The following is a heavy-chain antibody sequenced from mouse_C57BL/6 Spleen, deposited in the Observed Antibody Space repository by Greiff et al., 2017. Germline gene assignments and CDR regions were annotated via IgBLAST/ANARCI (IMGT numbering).Heavy chain of an antibody. CDR2: INPNNGGT. CDR3: ARVNYDYDSVAY. D-gene: IGHD2-4*01. V-gene: IGHV1-22*01. CDR1: GYTFTDYN. J-gene: IGHJ3*01. Sequence: VQLQQSGPELVKPGASVKMSCKASGYTFTDYNMHWVKQSHGKSLEWIGYINPNNGGTSYNQKFKGKATLTVNKSSSTAYMELRSLTSEESAVYYCARVNYDYDSVAYWGQGTLVTVSA.